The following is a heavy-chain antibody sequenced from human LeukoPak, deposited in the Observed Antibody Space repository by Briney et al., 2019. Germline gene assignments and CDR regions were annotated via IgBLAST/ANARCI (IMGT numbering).Heavy chain of an antibody. Sequence: SETLSLTCTVSGGSVSSTTYYWSWIRQPPGKGLEWIASINYSGSTYYNTSLKSRVTISVDTSENQFSLKLSSVTAADTAVYYCARDERAGSGWYFVYWGQGTLVTVSS. CDR1: GGSVSSTTYY. V-gene: IGHV4-39*02. CDR3: ARDERAGSGWYFVY. D-gene: IGHD6-19*01. J-gene: IGHJ4*02. CDR2: INYSGST.